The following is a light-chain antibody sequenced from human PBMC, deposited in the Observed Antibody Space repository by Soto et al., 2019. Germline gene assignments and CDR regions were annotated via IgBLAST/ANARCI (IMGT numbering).Light chain of an antibody. CDR2: KAS. CDR1: QSVSSW. J-gene: IGKJ4*01. Sequence: DIQMTQSPSTLSAYVGDRVTITCRASQSVSSWLAWYQQRPGNAPNLLIYKASSLESGVPSRFSGSGSGTEFTLTVSSLQPDDFAAYYCQQYDSYPLTCGGGTKVEIK. CDR3: QQYDSYPLT. V-gene: IGKV1-5*03.